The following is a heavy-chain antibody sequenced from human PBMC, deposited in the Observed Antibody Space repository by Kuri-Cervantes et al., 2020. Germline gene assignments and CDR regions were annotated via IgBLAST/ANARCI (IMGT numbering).Heavy chain of an antibody. Sequence: SETLSLTCTVSGGSVSSGSYYWSWIRQPPGKGLEWIGYNYYRGNTNYSPSLKSRVTISVDTSKNQFSLKLSSVTAADTAVYYCARDSYYDFWSGYYYYYMDVWGKGTTVTVSS. J-gene: IGHJ6*03. CDR3: ARDSYYDFWSGYYYYYMDV. D-gene: IGHD3-3*01. V-gene: IGHV4-61*01. CDR2: NYYRGNT. CDR1: GGSVSSGSYY.